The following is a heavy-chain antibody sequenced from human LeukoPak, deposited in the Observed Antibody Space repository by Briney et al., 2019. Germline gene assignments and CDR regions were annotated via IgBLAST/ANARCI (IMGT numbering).Heavy chain of an antibody. V-gene: IGHV3-48*01. D-gene: IGHD7-27*01. CDR1: GFTFSNYN. CDR2: ISSRSTAI. Sequence: GGSLRLSCAASGFTFSNYNMNWVRHVPGRGLEWVSYISSRSTAIYYADSVKGRFIISRDNARNSLYLQMNSLKAEDTALYYCARDREGNWGSPNYFDYWGQGTLVTVSS. CDR3: ARDREGNWGSPNYFDY. J-gene: IGHJ4*02.